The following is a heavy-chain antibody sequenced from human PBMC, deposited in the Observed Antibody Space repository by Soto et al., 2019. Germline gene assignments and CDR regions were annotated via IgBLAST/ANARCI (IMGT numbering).Heavy chain of an antibody. CDR2: ISAYNGNT. CDR1: GYTFTSYG. CDR3: ARVSSRWGAVAGTGGGWFAP. J-gene: IGHJ5*02. D-gene: IGHD6-19*01. Sequence: ASLKVSCKASGYTFTSYGISWVRQAPGQGLEWMGWISAYNGNTNYSQKLQGRVTMPTDTSTSTAYMELRSLRSDDPAVYYCARVSSRWGAVAGTGGGWFAPWGQETRFTVSS. V-gene: IGHV1-18*01.